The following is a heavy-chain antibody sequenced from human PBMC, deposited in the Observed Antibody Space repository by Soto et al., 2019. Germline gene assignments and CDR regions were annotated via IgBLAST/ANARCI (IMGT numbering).Heavy chain of an antibody. J-gene: IGHJ4*02. D-gene: IGHD6-13*01. CDR2: IRSKANSYAT. CDR3: TMAYIAAAGADY. V-gene: IGHV3-73*01. Sequence: EVQLVESGGGLVQPGGSLKLSFAASGFTFSGSAMHWVRQASGKGLEWVGRIRSKANSYATAYAASVKGRFTISRDDSKNTAYLQMNSLKTEDTAVYYCTMAYIAAAGADYWGQGTLVTVSS. CDR1: GFTFSGSA.